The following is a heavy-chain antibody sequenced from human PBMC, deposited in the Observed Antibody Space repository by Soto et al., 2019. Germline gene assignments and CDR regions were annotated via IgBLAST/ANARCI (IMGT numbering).Heavy chain of an antibody. D-gene: IGHD2-21*01. CDR1: GFTFSSYA. J-gene: IGHJ4*02. CDR3: AKESGDCDGPVAY. V-gene: IGHV3-23*01. CDR2: ISGSGGST. Sequence: EVQLLESGGGLVQPGGSLRLSCAASGFTFSSYAMSWVRQAPGKGLEWVSGISGSGGSTFHADYVKGRFTISRDNSKNTVYLQLNSLRDADTAVYYCAKESGDCDGPVAYWCQGTLVTVSS.